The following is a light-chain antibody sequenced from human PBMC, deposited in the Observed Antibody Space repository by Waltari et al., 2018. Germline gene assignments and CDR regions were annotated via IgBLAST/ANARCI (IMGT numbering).Light chain of an antibody. Sequence: QSVLTQPPSASGTPGQRVTISCSGPSSNIGDNAVSWYHQVPRAAPKLLIYGNDQRPSGVPGRYSGSRSGTSASLVINGVQSEDEGDFYCAAWDDNVNGPIFGAGTRVTVL. J-gene: IGLJ1*01. CDR1: SSNIGDNA. V-gene: IGLV1-44*01. CDR2: GND. CDR3: AAWDDNVNGPI.